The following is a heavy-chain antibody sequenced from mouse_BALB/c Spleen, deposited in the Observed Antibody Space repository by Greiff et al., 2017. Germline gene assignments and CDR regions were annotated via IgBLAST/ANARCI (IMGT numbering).Heavy chain of an antibody. D-gene: IGHD3-3*01. J-gene: IGHJ2*01. V-gene: IGHV5-6*01. CDR3: ARRGPPFDY. Sequence: VQLKESGGDLVKPGGSLKLSCAASGFTFSSYGMSWVRQTPDKRLEWVATISSGGSYTYYPDSVKGRFTISRDNAKNTLYLQMSSLKSEDTAMYYCARRGPPFDYWGQGTTLTVSS. CDR1: GFTFSSYG. CDR2: ISSGGSYT.